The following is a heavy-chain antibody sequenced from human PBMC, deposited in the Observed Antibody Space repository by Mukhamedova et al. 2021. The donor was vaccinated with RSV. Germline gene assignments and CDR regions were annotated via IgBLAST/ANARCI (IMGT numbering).Heavy chain of an antibody. J-gene: IGHJ4*02. CDR2: IAHSGST. CDR3: AFSGSDFNY. V-gene: IGHV4-34*01. Sequence: WIGEIAHSGSTNYNPSLKSRVTMSVDMSKNQFSLKLSSVTSADTAVYYCAFSGSDFNYWCQGTLVTVS. D-gene: IGHD6-25*01.